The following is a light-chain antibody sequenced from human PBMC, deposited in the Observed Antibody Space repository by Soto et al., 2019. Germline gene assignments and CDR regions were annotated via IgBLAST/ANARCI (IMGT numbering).Light chain of an antibody. V-gene: IGKV1-39*01. J-gene: IGKJ4*01. CDR1: QSISSY. CDR3: QQSSSNPLT. CDR2: SAS. Sequence: DIQMTQSPSSLSASVGDRVTITCRASQSISSYLNWYQQKPGKAPTLLIYSASSLPSGVPSRFSGSGSGTDFTLIISGLHPEDFATYYCQQSSSNPLTFGGWTRVE.